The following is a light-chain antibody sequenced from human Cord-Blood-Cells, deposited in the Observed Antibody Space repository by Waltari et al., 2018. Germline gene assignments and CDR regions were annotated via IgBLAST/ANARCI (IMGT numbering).Light chain of an antibody. CDR1: KSVSSSY. CDR3: QQYGSSPT. J-gene: IGKJ1*01. Sequence: EIVLTQSPGTLSLSPGERATLSCRASKSVSSSYLAWYQQKPGQAPRLLIYGASSRATGIPDRFSGSGSGTDFTLTIIRLEPEDFAVYYCQQYGSSPTFGQGTKMEIK. V-gene: IGKV3-20*01. CDR2: GAS.